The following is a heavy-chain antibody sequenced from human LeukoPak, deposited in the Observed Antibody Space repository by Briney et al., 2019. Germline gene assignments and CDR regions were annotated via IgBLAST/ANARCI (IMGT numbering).Heavy chain of an antibody. D-gene: IGHD4-17*01. J-gene: IGHJ4*02. Sequence: GGSLRLSCAASGFTFSSYGMHWVRQAPGKGLEWVAFIRYDGSNKYYADSVKGRFTISRDNSKNTLYLQMNSLRAEDTAVYYCARETTAYFDYWGQGTLVTVSS. CDR2: IRYDGSNK. CDR3: ARETTAYFDY. V-gene: IGHV3-30*02. CDR1: GFTFSSYG.